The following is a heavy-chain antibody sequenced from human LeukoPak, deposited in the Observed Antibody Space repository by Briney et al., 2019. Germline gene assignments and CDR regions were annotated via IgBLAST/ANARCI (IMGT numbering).Heavy chain of an antibody. V-gene: IGHV1-69*04. CDR1: GGTFSSYA. Sequence: SVKVSCKASGGTFSSYAISWVRQAPGQGLEWMGRIVPILGIANYAQKFQGRVTITADKFTSTAYMELSSLRSEDTAVYYCAREGVAGTDYWGQGTLVTVSS. D-gene: IGHD6-19*01. J-gene: IGHJ4*02. CDR3: AREGVAGTDY. CDR2: IVPILGIA.